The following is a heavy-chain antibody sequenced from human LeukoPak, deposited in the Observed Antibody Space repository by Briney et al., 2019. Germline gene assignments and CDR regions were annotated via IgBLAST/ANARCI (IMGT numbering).Heavy chain of an antibody. CDR1: GGSISSSSYY. Sequence: SETLSLTCTVSGGSISSSSYYWGWIRQPPGKGLEWIGSIYYSGSTYYNPSLKSRVTISVDTSKNQFSLKLSSVTAADTAVYYCARGLLGLVISYYDYWGQGTLVTVSS. CDR2: IYYSGST. CDR3: ARGLLGLVISYYDY. J-gene: IGHJ4*02. V-gene: IGHV4-39*01. D-gene: IGHD3/OR15-3a*01.